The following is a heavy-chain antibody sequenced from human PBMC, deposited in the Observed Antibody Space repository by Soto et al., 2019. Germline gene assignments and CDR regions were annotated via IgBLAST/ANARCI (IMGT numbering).Heavy chain of an antibody. CDR1: GGSISSGGYY. CDR2: IYYSGST. Sequence: QVPLQEAGPGVVKPSQTLSLTCTVSGGSISSGGYYWSWIRQHPGKGLEWIGYIYYSGSTYYNPSLKSRVTISVDASKNQFSLKLSSVTAADTAVYYCARGGNQQPPSRWGQGTLVTVSS. J-gene: IGHJ4*02. CDR3: ARGGNQQPPSR. D-gene: IGHD6-13*01. V-gene: IGHV4-31*03.